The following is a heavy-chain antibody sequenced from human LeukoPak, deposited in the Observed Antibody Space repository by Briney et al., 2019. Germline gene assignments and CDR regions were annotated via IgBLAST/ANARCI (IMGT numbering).Heavy chain of an antibody. CDR3: AMICTTSSCLDS. CDR1: GFSFDDYP. V-gene: IGHV3-43*01. J-gene: IGHJ4*02. CDR2: ISWDGGIT. D-gene: IGHD2-2*01. Sequence: GGSLRLSFAASGFSFDDYPMHWIRQAPGKGLEWVSLISWDGGITFYADSLKGRFTISRDNNKNSLYLQMNSLRTDDTALYYCAMICTTSSCLDSWGQGTLVTVSS.